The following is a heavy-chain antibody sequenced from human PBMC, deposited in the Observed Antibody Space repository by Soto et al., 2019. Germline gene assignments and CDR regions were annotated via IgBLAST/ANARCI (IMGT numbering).Heavy chain of an antibody. CDR3: ARDRASEYTSGSSGWLDP. Sequence: QVQLQESGPGLVKPSGTLSLICGVSGVSISSDNWWNWVRQPPGKGLEWIGAIYHSGSTNYNPSLKSRVTISVDKSKSQVSLKLSSVTAADTAVYYGARDRASEYTSGSSGWLDPWGQGTLVTVSS. D-gene: IGHD5-12*01. CDR1: GVSISSDNW. V-gene: IGHV4-4*02. J-gene: IGHJ5*02. CDR2: IYHSGST.